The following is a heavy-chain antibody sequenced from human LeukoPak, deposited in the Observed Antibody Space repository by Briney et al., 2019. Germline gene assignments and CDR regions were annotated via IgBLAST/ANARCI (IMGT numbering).Heavy chain of an antibody. Sequence: GASVKVSCKASGYTFTSYYMHWVRQAPGQGLEWMGWMNPNSGNTGYAQKFQGRVTMTRNTSISTAYMELSSLRSEDTAVYYCARAQRPAADTYYFDYWGQGTLVTVSS. CDR2: MNPNSGNT. CDR1: GYTFTSYY. V-gene: IGHV1-8*02. D-gene: IGHD6-13*01. CDR3: ARAQRPAADTYYFDY. J-gene: IGHJ4*02.